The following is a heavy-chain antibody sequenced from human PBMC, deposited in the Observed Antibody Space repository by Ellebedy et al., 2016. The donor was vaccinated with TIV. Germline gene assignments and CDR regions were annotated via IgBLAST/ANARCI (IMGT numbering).Heavy chain of an antibody. CDR2: IIPIFGTA. Sequence: SVKVSXXASGGTFSSYAISWVRQAPGQGLEWMGGIIPIFGTANYAQKFQGRVTITADESTSTAYMELSSLRSEDTAVYYCARGRAAWTTVTPIDYWGQGTLVTVSS. CDR3: ARGRAAWTTVTPIDY. CDR1: GGTFSSYA. J-gene: IGHJ4*02. V-gene: IGHV1-69*13. D-gene: IGHD4-17*01.